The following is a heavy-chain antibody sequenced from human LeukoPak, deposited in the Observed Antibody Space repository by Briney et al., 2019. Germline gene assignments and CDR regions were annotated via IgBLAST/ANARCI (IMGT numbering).Heavy chain of an antibody. CDR1: GFTFSNHA. V-gene: IGHV3-23*01. Sequence: GGSLRLSCAASGFTFSNHAMSWVRQAPGKGLEWVSTIGGSGSSTFYADSVKGRFTISRDNSKNTLYLQMNSLRAEDSAVYYCAKGGRFSSGWAYDYWGQGMLVTVSS. D-gene: IGHD6-19*01. CDR2: IGGSGSST. CDR3: AKGGRFSSGWAYDY. J-gene: IGHJ4*02.